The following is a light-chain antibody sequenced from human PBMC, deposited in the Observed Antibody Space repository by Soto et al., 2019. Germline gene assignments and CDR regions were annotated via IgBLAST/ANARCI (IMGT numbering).Light chain of an antibody. Sequence: EIVLTQSPDTLSLSPGETATLSCRASQSVSSSHLAWYQQKVGQAPLHLIYGDSRRATGIRDRFSGSGSGTAFTLIVNRLDPEDFGEYYCQYYGSSSVTFGQGAKVDIK. J-gene: IGKJ1*01. CDR2: GDS. V-gene: IGKV3-20*01. CDR3: QYYGSSSVT. CDR1: QSVSSSH.